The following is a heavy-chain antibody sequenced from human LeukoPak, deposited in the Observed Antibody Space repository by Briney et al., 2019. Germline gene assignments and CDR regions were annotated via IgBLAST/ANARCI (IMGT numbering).Heavy chain of an antibody. CDR2: IYHSGST. Sequence: SETLSLTCTVSGGSISSGGYYWSCIRQPPGKGLECIGYIYHSGSTYYNPSLKSRVTISVDRSKKQFSLKLSSVTAADTAVYYCARGSPYYYDSSGYSPSYYFDYWGQGTLVTVSS. D-gene: IGHD3-22*01. V-gene: IGHV4-30-2*01. CDR3: ARGSPYYYDSSGYSPSYYFDY. J-gene: IGHJ4*02. CDR1: GGSISSGGYY.